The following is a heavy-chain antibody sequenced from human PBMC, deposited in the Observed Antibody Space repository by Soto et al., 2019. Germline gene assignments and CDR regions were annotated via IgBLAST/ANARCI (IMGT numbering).Heavy chain of an antibody. CDR3: ARQSNLVRTVYGLDF. Sequence: SETLSLTCTVSGGSISSSNYYWAWIRQPPGKGLEWMGSIYYSGSTSYNLSLKSRVTISVDTSKNRFSLKLSAVTAADTAVYYCARQSNLVRTVYGLDFWGQGTLVTVSS. CDR2: IYYSGST. D-gene: IGHD2-8*01. J-gene: IGHJ4*02. CDR1: GGSISSSNYY. V-gene: IGHV4-39*01.